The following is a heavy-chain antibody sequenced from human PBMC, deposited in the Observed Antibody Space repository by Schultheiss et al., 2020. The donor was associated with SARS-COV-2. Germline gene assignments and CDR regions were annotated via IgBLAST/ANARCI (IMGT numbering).Heavy chain of an antibody. D-gene: IGHD6-19*01. V-gene: IGHV1-18*04. Sequence: ASVKVSCKASGYTLTDYGISWVRQAPGQGLEWMGWISTYSDKIIYAQQFQGRVTMTTDTSTTTAYMELRSLRSDDTAVYYCARRPLTSAWPFQHWGQGTLVTVSS. CDR3: ARRPLTSAWPFQH. CDR2: ISTYSDKI. J-gene: IGHJ1*01. CDR1: GYTLTDYG.